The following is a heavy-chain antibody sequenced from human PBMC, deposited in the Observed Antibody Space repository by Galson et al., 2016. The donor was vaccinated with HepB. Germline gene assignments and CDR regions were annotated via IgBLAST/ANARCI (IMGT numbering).Heavy chain of an antibody. CDR1: GFTFSNYV. V-gene: IGHV3-23*01. CDR3: AKRHEYCPPVGCSVDS. D-gene: IGHD2/OR15-2a*01. J-gene: IGHJ4*02. CDR2: IDDSSSST. Sequence: SLRLSCAASGFTFSNYVMSWIRQAPGKGLEWVSAIDDSSSSTYYADSVKGRFTISRDNSNNMLLLQMSSLRVDDTAVYYCAKRHEYCPPVGCSVDSWGQGTLVSVSS.